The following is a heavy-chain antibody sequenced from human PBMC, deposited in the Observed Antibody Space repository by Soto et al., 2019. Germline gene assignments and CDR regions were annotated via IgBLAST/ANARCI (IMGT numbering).Heavy chain of an antibody. CDR1: GFTLSSYA. V-gene: IGHV3-30*18. D-gene: IGHD6-13*01. CDR3: AKDGAAAGTFDY. J-gene: IGHJ4*02. CDR2: ISYDGSNK. Sequence: QVQLVESGGGVVQPGRSMRLSCAASGFTLSSYAMQWVRQAPGKGLEWVAVISYDGSNKYYADSVKGRFTISRDNSKNTLYLQMNSLRAEDTAVYYCAKDGAAAGTFDYWCQGTLVTVSS.